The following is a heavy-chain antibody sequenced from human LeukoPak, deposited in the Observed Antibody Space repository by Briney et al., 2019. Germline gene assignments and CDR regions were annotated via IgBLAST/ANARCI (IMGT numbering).Heavy chain of an antibody. Sequence: TGGSLRLSCAASGFTFSSYGMHWVRQAPGKGLEWVAVIWYDGSNKYYADSVKGRFTISRDNSKNTLYLQMNSLRAEDTAVYYCAKEGVLRFLEWLFHYWGQGTLVTVSS. D-gene: IGHD3-3*01. CDR2: IWYDGSNK. J-gene: IGHJ4*02. V-gene: IGHV3-30*02. CDR1: GFTFSSYG. CDR3: AKEGVLRFLEWLFHY.